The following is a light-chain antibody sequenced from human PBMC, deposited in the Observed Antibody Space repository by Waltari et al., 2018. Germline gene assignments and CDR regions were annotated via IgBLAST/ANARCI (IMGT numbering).Light chain of an antibody. CDR3: SSFAGTNTYI. Sequence: QAALTQPPSVSGSPGQSVTISCTGTSRDIGGYNYVSWYQQHPGKAPKLMIYDVSKRPSGLSDRFSGSKSGNTASLTISGLQAEDEADYYCSSFAGTNTYIFGSGTRLTVL. CDR1: SRDIGGYNY. J-gene: IGLJ1*01. CDR2: DVS. V-gene: IGLV2-11*01.